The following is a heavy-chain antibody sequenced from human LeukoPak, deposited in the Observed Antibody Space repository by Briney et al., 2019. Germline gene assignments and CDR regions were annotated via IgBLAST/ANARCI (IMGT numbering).Heavy chain of an antibody. CDR3: ARDSDEYCSGGACSAFDH. Sequence: GGSLRLSCAASGFTFSRYTMNWVRQAPGTGLEWVSSISSSSSYIYYADSMKGRFTISRDNAKKSLYLQMNSLRAEDTAVYYCARDSDEYCSGGACSAFDHWGQGTLVTVSS. V-gene: IGHV3-21*01. D-gene: IGHD2-15*01. CDR2: ISSSSSYI. J-gene: IGHJ4*02. CDR1: GFTFSRYT.